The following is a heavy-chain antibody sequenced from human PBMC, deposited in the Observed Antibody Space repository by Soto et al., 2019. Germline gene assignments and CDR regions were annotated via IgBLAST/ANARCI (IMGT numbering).Heavy chain of an antibody. CDR1: GGSISSYY. V-gene: IGHV4-59*01. D-gene: IGHD2-2*01. J-gene: IGHJ5*02. CDR3: ARSIVVVPASNIVRFDP. CDR2: IYYSGST. Sequence: PSETLSLTCTVSGGSISSYYWSWIRQPPGKGLEWIGYIYYSGSTNYNPSLKSRVTISVDTSKNQFSLKLSPVTAADTAVYYCARSIVVVPASNIVRFDPWGQGTLVTVSS.